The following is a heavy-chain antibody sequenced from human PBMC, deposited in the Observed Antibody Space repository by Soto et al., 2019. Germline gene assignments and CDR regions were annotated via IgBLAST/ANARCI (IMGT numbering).Heavy chain of an antibody. V-gene: IGHV4-59*08. J-gene: IGHJ6*03. CDR2: IYYSGST. CDR3: ARQMAAWPGEYYYYMDV. D-gene: IGHD3-10*01. Sequence: SETLSLTCTVSGGSISSYYWSWIRQPPGKGLEWIGYIYYSGSTNYNPSLKSRVTISVDTSKNQFSLKLSSVTAADTAVYYCARQMAAWPGEYYYYMDVWGKGTTVTVSS. CDR1: GGSISSYY.